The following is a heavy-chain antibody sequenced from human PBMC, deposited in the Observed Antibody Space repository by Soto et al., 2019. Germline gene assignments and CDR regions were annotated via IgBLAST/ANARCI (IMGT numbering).Heavy chain of an antibody. CDR1: GGSISNGYYS. Sequence: PSETLSLTCAVSGGSISNGYYSWSWIRQSPEKGLEWIGHIYSGVSTYSNPSLNGRLTISIDTSKNQFSLSLSSVTAADTAVYYADRGPSGDKVDYWGQGTLVTVS. V-gene: IGHV4-30-4*01. CDR2: IYSGVST. D-gene: IGHD7-27*01. CDR3: DRGPSGDKVDY. J-gene: IGHJ4*02.